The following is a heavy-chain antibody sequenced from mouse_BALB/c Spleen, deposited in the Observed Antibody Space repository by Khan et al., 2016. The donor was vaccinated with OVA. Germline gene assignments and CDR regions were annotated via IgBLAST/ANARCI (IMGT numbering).Heavy chain of an antibody. CDR3: ARSGYGNPFAY. V-gene: IGHV1S81*02. D-gene: IGHD2-1*01. CDR2: INPTDGGT. CDR1: GYTFTSYY. Sequence: QVQLKQSGAALVRPGASVKISCKASGYTFTSYYMYWVKQRPGQGLEWIGGINPTDGGTHFNEKFKGKATLTVDQSSSTAYMQLSSLPSEDSAVYYCARSGYGNPFAYWGQGTLVTVSA. J-gene: IGHJ3*01.